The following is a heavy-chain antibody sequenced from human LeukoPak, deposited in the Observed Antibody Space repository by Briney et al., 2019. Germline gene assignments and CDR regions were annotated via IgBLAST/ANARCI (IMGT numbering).Heavy chain of an antibody. J-gene: IGHJ4*02. CDR3: ARDQEAFDY. V-gene: IGHV1-18*01. Sequence: SVKVSCKASGYTFTSYGISWVRQAPGQGLEWMGWISAYNGNTNYAQKLQGRVTVTRDTSTSTVHMELSGLRSEDTAVYYCARDQEAFDYWGQGTPVTVSS. CDR2: ISAYNGNT. CDR1: GYTFTSYG.